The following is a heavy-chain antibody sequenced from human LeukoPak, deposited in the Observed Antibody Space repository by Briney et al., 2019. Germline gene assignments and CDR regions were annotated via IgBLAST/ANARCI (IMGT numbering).Heavy chain of an antibody. CDR3: AKDHQNQLVPLDY. V-gene: IGHV3-23*01. D-gene: IGHD6-6*01. CDR2: ISGSGGST. CDR1: GFIFSSYA. J-gene: IGHJ4*02. Sequence: GGSLRLSCTASGFIFSSYAMSWVRQAPGRGLEWVSTISGSGGSTYYAASVKGRFTISRDNSKNTLYLQMNSLRAEDTAVYYCAKDHQNQLVPLDYWGQGTLVTVSS.